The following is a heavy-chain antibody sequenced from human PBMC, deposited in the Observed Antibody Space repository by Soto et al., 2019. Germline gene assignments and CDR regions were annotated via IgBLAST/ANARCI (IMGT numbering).Heavy chain of an antibody. CDR2: IIPILGIA. CDR3: ARGYSSGWYLEYFQH. D-gene: IGHD6-19*01. Sequence: QVQLVQSGAEVKKPGSSVKVSCKASGGTFSSYTISWVRQAPGQGLEWMGRIIPILGIANYAQKFQGRVTITADKSTRTAYMELSSLRSEDTAVYYCARGYSSGWYLEYFQHWGQGTLVTVSS. V-gene: IGHV1-69*02. J-gene: IGHJ1*01. CDR1: GGTFSSYT.